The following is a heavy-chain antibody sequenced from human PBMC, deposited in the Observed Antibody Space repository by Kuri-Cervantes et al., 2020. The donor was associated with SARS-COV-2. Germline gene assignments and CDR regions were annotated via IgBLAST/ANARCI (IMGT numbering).Heavy chain of an antibody. D-gene: IGHD4-17*01. CDR1: GFSLSTSGVG. Sequence: SGPTLVKPTQTLTLTCTFSGFSLSTSGVGVGWIRQPPGKALEWLARIDWDDDKYYSTSLKTRLTISKDTSKNQVVLTMTNMDPVDTATYYCAHRRAVTDAFDIWGQGPMVPVSS. CDR2: IDWDDDK. J-gene: IGHJ3*02. CDR3: AHRRAVTDAFDI. V-gene: IGHV2-70*12.